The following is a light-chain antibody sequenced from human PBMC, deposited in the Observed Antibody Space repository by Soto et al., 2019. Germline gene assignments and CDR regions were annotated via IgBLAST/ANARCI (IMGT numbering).Light chain of an antibody. CDR1: QSLLYSSNNKNY. V-gene: IGKV4-1*01. J-gene: IGKJ2*01. CDR2: WAS. CDR3: LQYYGIPPRT. Sequence: DIVMTQSPDSLAVSLGERATINCKSSQSLLYSSNNKNYLAWYQQKPEQPPKLLIYWASTRESGVPDRFSGSGSGTDFTLTISTLQAEDVAVYYCLQYYGIPPRTFGQGTKLEIK.